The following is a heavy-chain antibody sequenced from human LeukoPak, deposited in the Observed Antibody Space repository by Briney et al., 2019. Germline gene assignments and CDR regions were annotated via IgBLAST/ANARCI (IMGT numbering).Heavy chain of an antibody. J-gene: IGHJ5*02. CDR1: GGSVSSRRYY. CDR2: IYYTRTT. V-gene: IGHV4-39*07. D-gene: IGHD3-22*01. CDR3: ARATADSSGSYLALYNWFDP. Sequence: SETLSLTCTVSGGSVSSRRYYWCWIRQSPGKGLEWIGTIYYTRTTYYNPSLNCRVTISLDTSQNQFSLKLNSVTAADTAMYYCARATADSSGSYLALYNWFDPWGQGTLVTVSS.